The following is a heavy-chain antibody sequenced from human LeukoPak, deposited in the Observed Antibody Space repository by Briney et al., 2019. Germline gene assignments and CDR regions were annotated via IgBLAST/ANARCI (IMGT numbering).Heavy chain of an antibody. CDR3: AVGYCSGGSCYGLYTGDNWFDP. CDR1: GGTFSSYA. V-gene: IGHV1-69*15. D-gene: IGHD2-15*01. CDR2: IIPILGTA. J-gene: IGHJ5*02. Sequence: ASVKVSCKASGGTFSSYAIRWVRQAPGRGLEWMGRIIPILGTANYAQKLQGRVMLTSDESRSTAYMELSSLRSEDTAGYYCAVGYCSGGSCYGLYTGDNWFDPWGQGTLVTVSS.